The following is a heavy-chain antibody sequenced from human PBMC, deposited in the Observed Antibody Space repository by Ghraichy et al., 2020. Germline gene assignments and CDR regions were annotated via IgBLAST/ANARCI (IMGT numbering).Heavy chain of an antibody. CDR2: IKQDGSEE. CDR1: EFTFSSSW. V-gene: IGHV3-7*01. Sequence: LSLTCAASEFTFSSSWMSWVRQAPGKGLEWVANIKQDGSEESYVDSVKGRFTISRDNAKNSLYLQMNSLRADDTAVYYCAKGGWYPDYWGQGTLVTVSS. CDR3: AKGGWYPDY. D-gene: IGHD6-19*01. J-gene: IGHJ4*02.